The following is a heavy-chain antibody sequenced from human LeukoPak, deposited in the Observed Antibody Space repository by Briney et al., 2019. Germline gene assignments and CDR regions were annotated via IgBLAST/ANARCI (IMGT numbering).Heavy chain of an antibody. Sequence: GGSLRLSCAASGFTFSDYYMSWVRQAPGKGLEWVGRIKSKTDGGTTDYAAPVKGRFTISRDDSKNTLYLQMNSLKTEDTAVYYCASVTWIQLWPDAFDIWGQGTMVTVSS. J-gene: IGHJ3*02. CDR3: ASVTWIQLWPDAFDI. CDR1: GFTFSDYY. D-gene: IGHD5-18*01. CDR2: IKSKTDGGTT. V-gene: IGHV3-15*01.